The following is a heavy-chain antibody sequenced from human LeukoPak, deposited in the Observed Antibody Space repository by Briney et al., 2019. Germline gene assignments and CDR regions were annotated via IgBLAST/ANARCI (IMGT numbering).Heavy chain of an antibody. CDR2: INPNSGDT. V-gene: IGHV1-2*02. CDR3: ARGPLEYCSGGTCYSGRNWFDP. CDR1: GYILTDYY. D-gene: IGHD2-15*01. Sequence: ASVKVSCKASGYILTDYYMHWVRQAPGQGLEWMGWINPNSGDTNYAQKFRGRVTMTRDTSISTVYMELRRLRYDDTAAYYCARGPLEYCSGGTCYSGRNWFDPWGQGTLVTVSS. J-gene: IGHJ5*02.